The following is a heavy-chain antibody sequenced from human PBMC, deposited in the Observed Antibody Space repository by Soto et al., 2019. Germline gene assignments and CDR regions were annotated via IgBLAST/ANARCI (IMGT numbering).Heavy chain of an antibody. CDR3: ATGIAVAGTNPILYFDY. CDR1: GYTFTSYG. D-gene: IGHD6-19*01. CDR2: ISAYNGNT. Sequence: ASVKVSCKASGYTFTSYGISWVRQAPGQGLEWMGWISAYNGNTNYAQKLQGRVTMTTDTSTRTAYMELRSPRSDDTAVYYCATGIAVAGTNPILYFDYWGQGTLVTVSS. V-gene: IGHV1-18*01. J-gene: IGHJ4*02.